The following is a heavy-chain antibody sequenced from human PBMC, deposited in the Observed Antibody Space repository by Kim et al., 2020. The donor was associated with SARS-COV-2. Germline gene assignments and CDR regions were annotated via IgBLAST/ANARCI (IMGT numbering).Heavy chain of an antibody. J-gene: IGHJ4*02. CDR1: GGSFSGYY. D-gene: IGHD3-22*01. CDR3: ATRYYYYDSSGSDY. V-gene: IGHV4-34*01. CDR2: INHSGST. Sequence: SETLSLTCAVYGGSFSGYYWSWIRQPPGKGLEWIGEINHSGSTNYNPSLKSRVTISVDTSKNQFSLKLSSVTAADTAVYYCATRYYYYDSSGSDYWGQGTLVTVSS.